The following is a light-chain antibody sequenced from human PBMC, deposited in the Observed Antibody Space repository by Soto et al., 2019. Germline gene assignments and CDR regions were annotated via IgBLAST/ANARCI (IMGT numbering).Light chain of an antibody. CDR3: QQYGSSLIT. CDR1: QNVRGY. Sequence: EILLTQSPVTLSLSPGERATLSCRASQNVRGYLAWYQQKPGQAPRLLIYGASSRATGIPDRFSGSGSGTDFTLTISRLEPEDFAVYYCQQYGSSLITFGQGTRLEIK. V-gene: IGKV3-20*01. CDR2: GAS. J-gene: IGKJ5*01.